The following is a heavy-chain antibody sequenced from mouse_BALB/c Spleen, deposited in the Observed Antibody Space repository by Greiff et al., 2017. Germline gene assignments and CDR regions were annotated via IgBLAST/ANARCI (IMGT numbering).Heavy chain of an antibody. CDR1: GFNIKDYY. D-gene: IGHD2-10*02. Sequence: EVKLMESGAELVRPGALVKLSCKASGFNIKDYYMHWVKQRPEQGLEWIGWIDPENGNTIYDPKFQGKASITADTSSNTAYLQLSSLTSEDTAVYYCARGYGNYAWFAYWGQGTLVTVSA. CDR2: IDPENGNT. V-gene: IGHV14-1*02. CDR3: ARGYGNYAWFAY. J-gene: IGHJ3*01.